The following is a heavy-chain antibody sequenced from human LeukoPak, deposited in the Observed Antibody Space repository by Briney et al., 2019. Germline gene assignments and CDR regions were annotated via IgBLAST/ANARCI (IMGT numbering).Heavy chain of an antibody. V-gene: IGHV1-2*02. D-gene: IGHD2-15*01. J-gene: IGHJ4*02. CDR1: GYTFTGYY. Sequence: ASVKVSCKASGYTFTGYYMHWVRQTPGQGLEWMGWINPNSGGTNYAQKFQGRVTMTRDTSISTAYMELSRLRSDDTAVYYCALCSGGSCSRGDYWGQGTLVTVSS. CDR3: ALCSGGSCSRGDY. CDR2: INPNSGGT.